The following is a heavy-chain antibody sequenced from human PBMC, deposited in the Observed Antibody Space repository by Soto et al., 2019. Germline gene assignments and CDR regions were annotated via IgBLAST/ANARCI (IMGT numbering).Heavy chain of an antibody. D-gene: IGHD3-9*01. Sequence: QITLKESGPTLVKPTQTLTLTCTFSGFSLSTRGVGVGWIRQPPGKALEGLALIFWDDEKRYSPALKSRLTITKATNKNQVVLTMTNMDPVDTATYYCAHRPSSTFYDILTCYYLDALDIWGQGTMVSVSS. CDR1: GFSLSTRGVG. CDR2: IFWDDEK. J-gene: IGHJ3*02. CDR3: AHRPSSTFYDILTCYYLDALDI. V-gene: IGHV2-5*02.